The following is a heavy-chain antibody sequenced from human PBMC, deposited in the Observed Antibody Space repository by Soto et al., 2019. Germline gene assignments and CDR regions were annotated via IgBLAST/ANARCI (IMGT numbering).Heavy chain of an antibody. Sequence: QVQLQESGPKLVKPSQTLSLTCSVSGGSISTVGHYWTWIRQPPGKGLEWIGSIYHTGSTYYSKSLRSRPTMSVDTAKSQFSLRLSSVTAADTAVYYCARATGTLRSRNCDYWGQGSLVTVPS. CDR2: IYHTGST. CDR1: GGSISTVGHY. CDR3: ARATGTLRSRNCDY. D-gene: IGHD1-1*01. V-gene: IGHV4-31*03. J-gene: IGHJ4*02.